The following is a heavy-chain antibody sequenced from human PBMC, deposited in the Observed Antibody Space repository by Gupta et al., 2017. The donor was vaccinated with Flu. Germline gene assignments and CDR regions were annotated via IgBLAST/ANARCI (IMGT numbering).Heavy chain of an antibody. CDR1: GFTFSTYA. CDR3: TKDHHTGGFESDY. D-gene: IGHD5-18*01. Sequence: ASGFTFSTYAMHWVRQAPGKGLEWVAIIGYDGSFKFYADSVKGRFTISRDNSRNTLYLEMNSLRPEDTSLYYCTKDHHTGGFESDYWGQGTLVTGSS. V-gene: IGHV3-33*06. J-gene: IGHJ4*02. CDR2: IGYDGSFK.